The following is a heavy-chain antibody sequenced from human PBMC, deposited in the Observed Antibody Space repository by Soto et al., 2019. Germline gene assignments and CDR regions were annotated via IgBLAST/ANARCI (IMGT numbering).Heavy chain of an antibody. Sequence: SATLSLTCTISGGTINTYFWNWIRQPPGKGLQWIGHIDYTGRTIYNPSLESRVSMSLDTSSNQFSLRLSSVTAADTSVYYCARRVCTGVTCDPPQDSWLPPWGQGTLVTVSS. V-gene: IGHV4-59*08. J-gene: IGHJ5*02. CDR2: IDYTGRT. CDR1: GGTINTYF. D-gene: IGHD2-8*02. CDR3: ARRVCTGVTCDPPQDSWLPP.